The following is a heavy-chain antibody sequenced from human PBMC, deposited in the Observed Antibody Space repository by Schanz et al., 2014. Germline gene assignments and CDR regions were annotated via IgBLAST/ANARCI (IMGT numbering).Heavy chain of an antibody. D-gene: IGHD3-10*01. Sequence: LVESGGCVVQPGRSLRLSCAASGFTFSSYGMHWVRQTPGKRLEWVANIRQDGSAKFYVDSVNSRFAISRDNAENSVYLQMNSLRAEDTAVYYCARDGFGGYLDSWGQGTLVTVSS. V-gene: IGHV3-7*03. CDR1: GFTFSSYG. J-gene: IGHJ4*02. CDR3: ARDGFGGYLDS. CDR2: IRQDGSAK.